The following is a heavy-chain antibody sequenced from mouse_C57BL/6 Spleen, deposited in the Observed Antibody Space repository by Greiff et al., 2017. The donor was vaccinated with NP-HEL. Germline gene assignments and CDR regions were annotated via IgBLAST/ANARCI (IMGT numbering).Heavy chain of an antibody. Sequence: VQLQQSGAELVRPGASVKLSCKASGYTFTDYYINWVKQRPGQGLEWIARIYPGSGNTYYNEKFKGKATLTAEKSSSTAYMQLSSLTSEDSAVYFCARMEDYSNYVYYAMDYWGQGTSVTVSS. CDR2: IYPGSGNT. J-gene: IGHJ4*01. CDR3: ARMEDYSNYVYYAMDY. CDR1: GYTFTDYY. V-gene: IGHV1-76*01. D-gene: IGHD2-5*01.